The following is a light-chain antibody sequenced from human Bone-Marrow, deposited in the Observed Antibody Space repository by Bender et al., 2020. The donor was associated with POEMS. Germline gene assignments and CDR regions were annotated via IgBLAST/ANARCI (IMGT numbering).Light chain of an antibody. V-gene: IGLV7-46*01. CDR3: LLSYSGGRPV. CDR2: EAT. Sequence: QAMVTQEPSLTVSPGATVTLTCVSSTGAVTNSHSPYWFQQKPGQAPTALIFEATKRHPWTPARFSGSLLGGKAALTLSGAQPEDEADYFCLLSYSGGRPVFGAGTRLTVL. J-gene: IGLJ2*01. CDR1: TGAVTNSHS.